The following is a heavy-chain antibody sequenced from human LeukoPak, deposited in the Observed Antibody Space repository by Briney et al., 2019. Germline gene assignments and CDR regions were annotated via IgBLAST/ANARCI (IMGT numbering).Heavy chain of an antibody. Sequence: GGSLRLSCAASGFTFSSYSMNWVRQAPGKGLEWVSGISWNSGSIGYADSVKGRFTISRDNAKNSLYLQMNSLRAEDTALYYCAKDGRGYAFDIWGQGTMVTVSS. D-gene: IGHD3-10*01. J-gene: IGHJ3*02. CDR1: GFTFSSYS. CDR3: AKDGRGYAFDI. CDR2: ISWNSGSI. V-gene: IGHV3-9*01.